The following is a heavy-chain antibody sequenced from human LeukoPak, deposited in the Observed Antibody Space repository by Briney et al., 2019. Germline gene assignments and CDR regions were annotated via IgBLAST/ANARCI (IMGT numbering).Heavy chain of an antibody. CDR3: ARGGRQWEPPVFDY. CDR2: MNPNSGNT. J-gene: IGHJ4*02. D-gene: IGHD1-26*01. CDR1: GYTFTSYD. Sequence: GASVKVSCKASGYTFTSYDINWVRQATGQGLEWMGWMNPNSGNTGYAQKFQGRVTMTRNTSISTAYMELSSLRSEDTAVYYCARGGRQWEPPVFDYWGQGTLVTVSS. V-gene: IGHV1-8*01.